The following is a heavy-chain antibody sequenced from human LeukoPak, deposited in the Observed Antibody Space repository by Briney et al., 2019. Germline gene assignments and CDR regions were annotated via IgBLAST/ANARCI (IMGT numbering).Heavy chain of an antibody. J-gene: IGHJ4*02. CDR3: AKSPGYYDSSGYDY. V-gene: IGHV3-23*01. CDR2: ISGSGGST. D-gene: IGHD3-22*01. CDR1: GFTFSSYA. Sequence: PGGSLRLSCAASGFTFSSYAMSWVRQAPGKGLEWVSAISGSGGSTYYADSVKGRFTISRDNSKNTLYLQMNSLRAEDTAVYYSAKSPGYYDSSGYDYWGQGTLVTVSS.